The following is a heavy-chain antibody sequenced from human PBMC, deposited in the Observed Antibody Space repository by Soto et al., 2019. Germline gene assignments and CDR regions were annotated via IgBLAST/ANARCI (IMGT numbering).Heavy chain of an antibody. V-gene: IGHV4-31*03. CDR1: GASITRGGYY. CDR3: VRDTTRIRGMDV. Sequence: SETLSLTCTVSGASITRGGYYWTWVLQLPGRGLEWIGYTYYTGNTNYNPSLKSRLAISVDTSKNQFSLRLSSVTAADTALYYCVRDTTRIRGMDVWGPGTTVTVSS. D-gene: IGHD1-26*01. J-gene: IGHJ6*02. CDR2: TYYTGNT.